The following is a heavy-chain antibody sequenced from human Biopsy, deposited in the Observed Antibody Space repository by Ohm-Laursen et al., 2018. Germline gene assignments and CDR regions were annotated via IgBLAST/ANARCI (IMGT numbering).Heavy chain of an antibody. V-gene: IGHV3-23*01. CDR3: ALAAAQTVTLFDY. Sequence: GSLRLSCTASGFTFSSYAMTWFRQAPGKGLEWVSTISGNSDIIYDTDSVKGRFTISRDNSKKTLDLQMNSLRADDTAVYYCALAAAQTVTLFDYWGQGTLVTVSS. J-gene: IGHJ4*02. CDR1: GFTFSSYA. D-gene: IGHD4-17*01. CDR2: ISGNSDII.